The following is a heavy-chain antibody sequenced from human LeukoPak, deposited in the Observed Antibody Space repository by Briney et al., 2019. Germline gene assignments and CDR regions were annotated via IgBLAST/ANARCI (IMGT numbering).Heavy chain of an antibody. J-gene: IGHJ5*02. CDR2: IITSDGNT. CDR1: GFNFRTHA. V-gene: IGHV3-23*01. Sequence: GGSLRLSCAVSGFNFRTHAMSWVRQTPENGRVVVACIITSDGNTYIADAVKGRFTTSTDNSESRMSLQMNSMRAADTAEYYCAKGDEAFGTWGQGIRVTVSS. CDR3: AKGDEAFGT.